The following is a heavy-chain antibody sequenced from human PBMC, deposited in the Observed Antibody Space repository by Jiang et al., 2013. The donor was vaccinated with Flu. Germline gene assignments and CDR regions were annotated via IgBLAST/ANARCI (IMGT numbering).Heavy chain of an antibody. CDR1: GGSISSGGYY. CDR3: ARGSGDFIPDAFDI. D-gene: IGHD4-17*01. Sequence: GLVKPSQTLSLTCTVSGGSISSGGYYWSWIRQHPGKGLEWIGYIYYSGSTYYNPSLKSRVTISVDTSKNQFSLKLSSVTAADTAVYYCARGSGDFIPDAFDIWGQGTMVTVSS. CDR2: IYYSGST. V-gene: IGHV4-31*03. J-gene: IGHJ3*02.